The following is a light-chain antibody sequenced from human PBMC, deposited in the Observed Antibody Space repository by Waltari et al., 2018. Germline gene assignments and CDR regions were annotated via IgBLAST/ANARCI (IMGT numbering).Light chain of an antibody. V-gene: IGKV3-11*01. CDR2: DAS. CDR3: QQRSNWPQD. Sequence: EIVLTQSPATLSLSPGARATLSCRASQSVSSYLAWYQQKPGQAPRLLIYDASNRATGIPARFSGSGSGTDFTLTISSLEPEDFAVYYCQQRSNWPQDFGGGTKVEIK. J-gene: IGKJ4*01. CDR1: QSVSSY.